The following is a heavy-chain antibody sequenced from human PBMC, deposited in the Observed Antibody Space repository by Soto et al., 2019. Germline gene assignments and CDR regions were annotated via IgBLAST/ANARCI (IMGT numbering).Heavy chain of an antibody. D-gene: IGHD3-3*01. CDR1: GGSISSGGYY. CDR3: ARSGNFDFWSDSTAPGWFDH. Sequence: QVQLQESGPGLVKPSQTLSLTCTVSGGSISSGGYYWSWIRQYPGKGLEWIGTIYHSGTAYYNASLKSRVIISVDTSTNQFSLKVPTVTAADTAVFSCARSGNFDFWSDSTAPGWFDHWGQGTLVTVSS. J-gene: IGHJ5*02. V-gene: IGHV4-31*03. CDR2: IYHSGTA.